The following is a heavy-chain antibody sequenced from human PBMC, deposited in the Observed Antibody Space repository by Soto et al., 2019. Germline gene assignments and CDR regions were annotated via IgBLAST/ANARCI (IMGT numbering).Heavy chain of an antibody. CDR3: TVRDGYKNPFDY. J-gene: IGHJ4*02. CDR1: GFTFGGYA. CDR2: IRSKAYGGTT. Sequence: SLRLDCTASGFTFGGYAMSWVRQAPGKGLEWVGFIRSKAYGGTTEYAASVKGRFTISRDDSKSIAYLQMNSLKTEDTAVYYCTVRDGYKNPFDYWGQGTLVTVSS. D-gene: IGHD5-12*01. V-gene: IGHV3-49*04.